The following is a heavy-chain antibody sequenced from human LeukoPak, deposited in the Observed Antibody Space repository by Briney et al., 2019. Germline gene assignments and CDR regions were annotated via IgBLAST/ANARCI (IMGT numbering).Heavy chain of an antibody. J-gene: IGHJ4*02. CDR2: ISGGSDII. CDR1: GFSFSRHA. D-gene: IGHD3-10*01. Sequence: GGSLRLSCVASGFSFSRHAMNWVRQAPGKGLEWISHISGGSDIIEYADSVRGRFTISRDNGRGSLYLQMNSLRVEDTAVYDCARYGSGRNYIDPFDFWGQGTLVAVSS. V-gene: IGHV3-48*01. CDR3: ARYGSGRNYIDPFDF.